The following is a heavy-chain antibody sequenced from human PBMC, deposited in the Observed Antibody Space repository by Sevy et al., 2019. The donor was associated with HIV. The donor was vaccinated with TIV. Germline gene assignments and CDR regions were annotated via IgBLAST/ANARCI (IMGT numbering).Heavy chain of an antibody. CDR3: ARVTAVADLYFDY. Sequence: GGYLRLSCATSGFTFSDYYMDWVRQAPGKGLEWVGRIRNKPNIYTTEYAASVKGRFNISRDDSKNSLYLQMNSLKTEDTAVYYCARVTAVADLYFDYWGQGTLVTVSS. D-gene: IGHD6-19*01. CDR1: GFTFSDYY. V-gene: IGHV3-72*01. CDR2: IRNKPNIYTT. J-gene: IGHJ4*02.